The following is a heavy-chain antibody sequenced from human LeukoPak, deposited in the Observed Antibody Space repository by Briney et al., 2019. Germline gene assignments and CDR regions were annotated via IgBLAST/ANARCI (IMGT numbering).Heavy chain of an antibody. J-gene: IGHJ4*02. D-gene: IGHD2-2*01. CDR2: IRSDGSIK. Sequence: GGSLRLSCAASGFTFSTYGMHWVRQAPGKGLEWVAFIRSDGSIKYYSDSVKGRFTISRDDSKNTLYLQMNSLRAEDTAVYYCAKDVPAAYFDYWGQGTLVTVSS. CDR3: AKDVPAAYFDY. V-gene: IGHV3-30*02. CDR1: GFTFSTYG.